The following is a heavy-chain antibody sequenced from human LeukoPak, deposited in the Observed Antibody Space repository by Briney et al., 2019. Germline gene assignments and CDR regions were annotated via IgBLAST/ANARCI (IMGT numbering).Heavy chain of an antibody. CDR2: ISGRGGSA. CDR1: GFTFSSYA. V-gene: IGHV3-23*01. Sequence: PGGSLRLSCAASGFTFSSYAMSWVRQAPGKGLEWVSAISGRGGSAYYADSVKGRFTISRDNHKNTLFLQMNSLRAEDTAVYYCAKNGDRGAFCSGGTCYPYYYYYMDVWGKGTTVTISS. D-gene: IGHD2-15*01. J-gene: IGHJ6*03. CDR3: AKNGDRGAFCSGGTCYPYYYYYMDV.